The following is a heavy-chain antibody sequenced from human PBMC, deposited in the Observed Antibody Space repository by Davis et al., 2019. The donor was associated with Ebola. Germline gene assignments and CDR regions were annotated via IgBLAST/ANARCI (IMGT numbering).Heavy chain of an antibody. V-gene: IGHV3-30*03. J-gene: IGHJ3*02. D-gene: IGHD3-10*01. CDR3: ARDRGPPYAFDI. CDR1: GFTFSSYG. Sequence: PGGSLRLSCAASGFTFSSYGMHWVRQAPGKGLEWVAVISYDGSNKYYADSVKGRFTISRDNAKNSLYLQMNSLRAEDTAVYYCARDRGPPYAFDIWGQGTMVTVSS. CDR2: ISYDGSNK.